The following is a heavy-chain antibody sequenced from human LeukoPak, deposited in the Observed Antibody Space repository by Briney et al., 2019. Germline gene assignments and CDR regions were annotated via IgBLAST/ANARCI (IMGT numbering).Heavy chain of an antibody. CDR2: IKQDGSEK. D-gene: IGHD1/OR15-1a*01. CDR3: VRVSGATGGNFDY. V-gene: IGHV3-7*01. CDR1: GFTFSSYW. J-gene: IGHJ4*02. Sequence: PGGPLRLSCAASGFTFSSYWMNWFRHAPGKGLEGVARIKQDGSEKYYVDSVKGRFTISRDNAKNSLYLQMNSLRVEDTAVYYCVRVSGATGGNFDYWGQGTLVTVSS.